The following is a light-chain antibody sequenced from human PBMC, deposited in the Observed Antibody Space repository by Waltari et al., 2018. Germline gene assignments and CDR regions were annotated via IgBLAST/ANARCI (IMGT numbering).Light chain of an antibody. CDR3: QVWDSSIYVV. CDR2: RDS. V-gene: IGLV3-9*01. CDR1: NIGSKT. J-gene: IGLJ2*01. Sequence: SYELTQPLSVSVALGQTARITCGGNNIGSKTVHWYQQKPGQAPVLVIYRDSNRPSGIPERFSGSNSGNTATLTISRAQAGDEADYYCQVWDSSIYVVFGGGTKLTVL.